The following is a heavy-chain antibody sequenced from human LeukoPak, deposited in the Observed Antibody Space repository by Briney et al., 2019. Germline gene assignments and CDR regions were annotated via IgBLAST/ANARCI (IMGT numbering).Heavy chain of an antibody. CDR1: GGSISTYY. CDR3: ARDHSTAWTFDC. J-gene: IGHJ4*02. CDR2: VYSSGST. Sequence: RPSETLSLTCSVSGGSISTYYWNWIRQPAGKGLEWIGHVYSSGSTNYNPSLKSRVTISVDKSKSQFSLKLSSLTAADTAVYYCARDHSTAWTFDCWGQGTLVTVSS. D-gene: IGHD6-19*01. V-gene: IGHV4-4*07.